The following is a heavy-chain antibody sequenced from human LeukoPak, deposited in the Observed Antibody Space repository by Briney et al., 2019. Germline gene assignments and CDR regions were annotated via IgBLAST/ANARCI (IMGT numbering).Heavy chain of an antibody. Sequence: ASVKVSCKASGYTFTSYYMHWVRQAPGQGLEWMGIINPSGGSTSYAQKFQGRVTTTRDMSTSTVYMELSSLRSEDTAVYYCARASACSGGSCYGGNYFDYWGQGTLVTVSS. J-gene: IGHJ4*02. CDR1: GYTFTSYY. CDR3: ARASACSGGSCYGGNYFDY. D-gene: IGHD2-15*01. CDR2: INPSGGST. V-gene: IGHV1-46*01.